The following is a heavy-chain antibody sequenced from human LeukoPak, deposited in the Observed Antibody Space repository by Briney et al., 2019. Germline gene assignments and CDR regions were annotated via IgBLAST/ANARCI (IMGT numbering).Heavy chain of an antibody. CDR3: AGRSTLYSSGWFYFDY. J-gene: IGHJ4*02. CDR1: GYTFTSSG. Sequence: ASVKVSCKASGYTFTSSGISWVRQAPGQGLEWMEWISAHDGGTNYALKLQGRVSMTTDTSTSTAYMELRGLRSDDTAVYYCAGRSTLYSSGWFYFDYWGQGTLVTVSS. D-gene: IGHD6-19*01. CDR2: ISAHDGGT. V-gene: IGHV1-18*01.